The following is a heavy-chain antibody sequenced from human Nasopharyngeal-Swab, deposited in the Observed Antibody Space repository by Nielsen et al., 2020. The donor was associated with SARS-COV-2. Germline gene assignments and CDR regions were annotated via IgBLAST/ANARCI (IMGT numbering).Heavy chain of an antibody. CDR2: IYHSGST. Sequence: SETLSLTCAVSGGSISSSNWWSWVRQPPGKGLEWIGEIYHSGSTNYNPSLKSRVTMSVDTSKNQFSLKLSSVTAADTAVYYCAREVTIFGVVIPRNWFDPWGQGTLVTVSS. J-gene: IGHJ5*02. V-gene: IGHV4-4*02. CDR1: GGSISSSNW. D-gene: IGHD3-3*01. CDR3: AREVTIFGVVIPRNWFDP.